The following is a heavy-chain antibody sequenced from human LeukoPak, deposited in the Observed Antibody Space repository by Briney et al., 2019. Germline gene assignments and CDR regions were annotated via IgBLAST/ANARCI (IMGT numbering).Heavy chain of an antibody. CDR3: ARVSYSSYSEDAFDI. V-gene: IGHV3-66*01. CDR1: GFTVSSNY. J-gene: IGHJ3*02. CDR2: IYSGGST. D-gene: IGHD6-6*01. Sequence: GGSLRLSCAASGFTVSSNYMSWVRQAPGKGLEWVSVIYSGGSTYYADPVKGRFTISRDNSKNTLYLQMNSLRAEDTAVYYCARVSYSSYSEDAFDIWGQGTMVTVSS.